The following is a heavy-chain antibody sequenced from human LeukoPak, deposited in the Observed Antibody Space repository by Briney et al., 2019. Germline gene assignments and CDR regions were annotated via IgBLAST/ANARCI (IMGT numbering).Heavy chain of an antibody. D-gene: IGHD1-1*01. J-gene: IGHJ3*01. Sequence: GGSLRLSCAASGFTFSDHYMGWVRQAPGKGLEWVGRIRNKANSYTTEYAASVRGIFTISRDDSQNSLYLQMNSLKTEDTAVYYCGRVVPERWTLDVWGQGTMVTVSS. CDR3: GRVVPERWTLDV. CDR2: IRNKANSYTT. V-gene: IGHV3-72*01. CDR1: GFTFSDHY.